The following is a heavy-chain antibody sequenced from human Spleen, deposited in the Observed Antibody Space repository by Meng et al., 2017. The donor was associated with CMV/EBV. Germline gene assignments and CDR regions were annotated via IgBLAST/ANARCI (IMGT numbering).Heavy chain of an antibody. CDR1: GGSTSTADDH. D-gene: IGHD3-16*01. J-gene: IGHJ5*02. CDR2: ISYRAST. V-gene: IGHV4-30-4*08. Sequence: LRLVPCPAQVKPPQALALTSTIAGGSTSTADDHWSLSRPPPGEGVGWSGYISYRASTYYNPYLHSRVTISVDTSKNQFSLKLSSVTAADTAVYYCASQRWGIGWFDPWGQGTLVTVSS. CDR3: ASQRWGIGWFDP.